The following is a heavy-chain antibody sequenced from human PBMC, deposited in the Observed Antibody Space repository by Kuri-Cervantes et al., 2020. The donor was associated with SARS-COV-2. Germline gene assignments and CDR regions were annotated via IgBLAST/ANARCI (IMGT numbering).Heavy chain of an antibody. CDR1: GFTFSSYW. J-gene: IGHJ6*03. V-gene: IGHV3-7*01. CDR3: ARDGLGGDVHYYDILTGYYPYYVDV. D-gene: IGHD3-9*01. CDR2: IKQDGSEK. Sequence: GESLKISCAASGFTFSSYWMSWVRQAPGKGLEWVANIKQDGSEKYYVDSVKGRFTISRDNAKNSLYLQMNSLRAEDTAVYYCARDGLGGDVHYYDILTGYYPYYVDVWGKGTTVTVSS.